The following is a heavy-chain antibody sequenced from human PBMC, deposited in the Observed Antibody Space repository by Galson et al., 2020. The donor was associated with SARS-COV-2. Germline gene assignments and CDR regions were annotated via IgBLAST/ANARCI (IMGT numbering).Heavy chain of an antibody. CDR1: GGSISSYY. CDR3: ARAAQTYYDFWSGYYNAPHFDY. V-gene: IGHV4-4*08. J-gene: IGHJ4*02. CDR2: IYPSGST. D-gene: IGHD3-3*01. Sequence: SETLSLTCTASGGSISSYYWSWIRQPPGKGLEWIGYIYPSGSTHYNPSPKSRVTTSVDTYKNQFSLKLSSVTAADTAVYYCARAAQTYYDFWSGYYNAPHFDYWGQGTLVTVSS.